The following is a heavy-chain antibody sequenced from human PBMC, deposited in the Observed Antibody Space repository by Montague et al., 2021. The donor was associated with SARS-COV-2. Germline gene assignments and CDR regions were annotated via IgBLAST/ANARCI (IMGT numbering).Heavy chain of an antibody. V-gene: IGHV4-39*01. CDR1: GGSISSSSYY. CDR2: IYYSGST. CDR3: GEIVGAADY. D-gene: IGHD1-26*01. J-gene: IGHJ4*02. Sequence: SETLSLTCTVSGGSISSSSYYWGWIRQPPGKGLEWIGGIYYSGSTYYNPSLKSRVTISVDTSKNQFSLKLSSVTAADTAVYYCGEIVGAADYWGQGTLVTVSS.